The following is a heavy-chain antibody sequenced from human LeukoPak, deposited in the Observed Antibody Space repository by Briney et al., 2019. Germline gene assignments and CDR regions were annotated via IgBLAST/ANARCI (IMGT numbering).Heavy chain of an antibody. J-gene: IGHJ5*02. CDR2: INSDGSST. Sequence: PGGSLRLSCAASGXTFSSYWMHWVRQAPGKGLVWVSRINSDGSSTYYADSVKGRFSISRDNAKNTLSLQMNSLRAEDTAVYYCTRGYGDWFDPWGQGTLVTVSS. CDR3: TRGYGDWFDP. V-gene: IGHV3-74*01. D-gene: IGHD4-17*01. CDR1: GXTFSSYW.